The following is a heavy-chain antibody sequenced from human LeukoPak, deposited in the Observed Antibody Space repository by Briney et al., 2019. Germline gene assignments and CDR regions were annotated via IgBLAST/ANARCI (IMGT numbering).Heavy chain of an antibody. CDR2: FDPQDRET. Sequence: GASVKVSCKVSGYTLNELFMHWVRQAPGKGLEWMGGFDPQDRETIYAQEFQGRVTMTEDTSTDTGYMELSSLRSGDTAVYYCATERRPIVGAAFDYWGQGTLITVSS. J-gene: IGHJ4*02. D-gene: IGHD1-26*01. V-gene: IGHV1-24*01. CDR3: ATERRPIVGAAFDY. CDR1: GYTLNELF.